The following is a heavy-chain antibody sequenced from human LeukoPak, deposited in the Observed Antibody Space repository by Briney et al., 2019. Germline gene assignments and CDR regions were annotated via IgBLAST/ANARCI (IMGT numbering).Heavy chain of an antibody. V-gene: IGHV4-59*01. CDR1: GGSISSYY. CDR3: ARVLGYDYYFDY. CDR2: IYYSRST. J-gene: IGHJ4*02. D-gene: IGHD5-12*01. Sequence: SSETLSLTCTVSGGSISSYYWSWIRQPPGKGLEWIGYIYYSRSTNYNPSLKSRVTISVDTSKNQFSLKLSSVTAADTAVYYCARVLGYDYYFDYWGQGTLVTVSS.